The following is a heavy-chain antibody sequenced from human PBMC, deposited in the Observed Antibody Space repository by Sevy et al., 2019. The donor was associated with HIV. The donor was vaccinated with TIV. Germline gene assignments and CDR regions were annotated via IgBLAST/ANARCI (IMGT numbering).Heavy chain of an antibody. CDR3: ATAGYSSSSAYFDY. CDR2: IYWNDDK. Sequence: SGPTLVKPTQTLTLTCTFSGFSLSTSGVGVGWIRQPPGKALEWLALIYWNDDKRYSPSLKSRLTNTKDTSKNQVVLKMTNMDPVDTATYYCATAGYSSSSAYFDYWGQGTLVTVSS. D-gene: IGHD6-6*01. CDR1: GFSLSTSGVG. V-gene: IGHV2-5*01. J-gene: IGHJ4*02.